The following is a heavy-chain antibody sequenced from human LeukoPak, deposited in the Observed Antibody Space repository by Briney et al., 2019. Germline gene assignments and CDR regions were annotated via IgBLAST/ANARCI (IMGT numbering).Heavy chain of an antibody. CDR1: GGSISSFY. CDR3: ARGHKAFDI. Sequence: PSETLSLTCTVSGGSISSFYWGWIRQPPGKGLEYIGYIYYSGYTNYNPSLKSRVTISVYTFKNQFSLQLSSVTAADTAVYYCARGHKAFDIWGQGTMVTVSS. V-gene: IGHV4-59*01. J-gene: IGHJ3*02. CDR2: IYYSGYT.